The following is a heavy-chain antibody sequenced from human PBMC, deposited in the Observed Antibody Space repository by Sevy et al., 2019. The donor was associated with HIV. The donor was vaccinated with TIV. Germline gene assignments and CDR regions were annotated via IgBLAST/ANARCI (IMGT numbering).Heavy chain of an antibody. CDR1: GFAFEDFA. CDR3: VRDMSPRLGTADNWFDF. Sequence: GGSLRLSCVGSGFAFEDFAVHWVRRSPGKGLEWVSGITWDGGKKLYEGSVKGRFSISRDNARNSLYLQINDVKVDDTALYYCVRDMSPRLGTADNWFDFWGQGILVTVSS. D-gene: IGHD4-17*01. J-gene: IGHJ5*01. V-gene: IGHV3-9*01. CDR2: ITWDGGKK.